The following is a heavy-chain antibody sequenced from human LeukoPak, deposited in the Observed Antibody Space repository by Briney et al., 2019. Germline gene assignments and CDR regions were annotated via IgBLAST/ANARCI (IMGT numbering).Heavy chain of an antibody. CDR1: GYSISSGYY. D-gene: IGHD4-11*01. J-gene: IGHJ5*02. Sequence: SETLSLTCAVSGYSISSGYYWGWIRQHPGKGLEWIGSIYHSGSTYYNPSLKSRVTISVDTSKNQFSLKLSSVTAADTAVYYCARSYSTPAHWFDPWGQGTLVTVSS. V-gene: IGHV4-38-2*01. CDR2: IYHSGST. CDR3: ARSYSTPAHWFDP.